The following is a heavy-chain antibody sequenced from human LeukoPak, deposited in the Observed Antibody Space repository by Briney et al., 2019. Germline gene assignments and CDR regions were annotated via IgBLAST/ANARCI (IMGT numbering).Heavy chain of an antibody. CDR3: ARDPGSGYCSSTASCYRLTYFDY. D-gene: IGHD2-2*01. CDR1: GFTFSDHY. V-gene: IGHV3-30*03. CDR2: ISFDGNK. J-gene: IGHJ4*02. Sequence: PGGSLRLTCAASGFTFSDHYMDWVRQAPDKGLESVAVISFDGNKYYADSVTCRFTISSDNFKTMLYLQMNSLRTEDTAIYYCARDPGSGYCSSTASCYRLTYFDYWGQGTLVTVSS.